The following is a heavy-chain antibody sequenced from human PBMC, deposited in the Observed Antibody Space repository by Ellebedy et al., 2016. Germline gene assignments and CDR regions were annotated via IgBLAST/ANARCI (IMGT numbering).Heavy chain of an antibody. CDR3: ARGGSIAAAGTGDY. CDR2: INPNSGGT. CDR1: GYTFTGYY. D-gene: IGHD6-13*01. V-gene: IGHV1-2*02. Sequence: ASVKVSCXASGYTFTGYYMHWVRQAPGQGLEWMGWINPNSGGTNYAQKLQGRVTMTTDTSTSTAYMELRSLRSDDTAVYYCARGGSIAAAGTGDYWGQGTLVTVSS. J-gene: IGHJ4*02.